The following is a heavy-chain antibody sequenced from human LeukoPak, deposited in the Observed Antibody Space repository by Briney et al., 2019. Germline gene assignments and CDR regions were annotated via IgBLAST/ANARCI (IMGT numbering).Heavy chain of an antibody. CDR3: ARDDWAYYDILTSSYWGSAPGLY. CDR2: IRYDGSDK. J-gene: IGHJ4*02. V-gene: IGHV3-30*02. Sequence: PGGSLRLSCAASGFTFSSYCMHWVRQAPGKGLEWVAFIRYDGSDKYYGDSVKGRFIISRDISKNTMYLQMNSLKVEDTAVYFCARDDWAYYDILTSSYWGSAPGLYWGQGTLVTVSS. CDR1: GFTFSSYC. D-gene: IGHD3-9*01.